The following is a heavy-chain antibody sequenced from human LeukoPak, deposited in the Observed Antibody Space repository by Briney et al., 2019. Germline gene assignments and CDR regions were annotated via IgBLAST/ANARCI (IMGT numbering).Heavy chain of an antibody. D-gene: IGHD1-26*01. CDR3: AKSATRSGSSNFDY. V-gene: IGHV3-30*18. J-gene: IGHJ4*02. Sequence: QTGGSLRLSCAASGFTFSSYGMHWVRQAPGKGLEWVAVISYDGSNKYYADSVKGRFTISRDNSKNTLYLQMNSLRAEDTAVYCCAKSATRSGSSNFDYWGQGTLVTVSS. CDR1: GFTFSSYG. CDR2: ISYDGSNK.